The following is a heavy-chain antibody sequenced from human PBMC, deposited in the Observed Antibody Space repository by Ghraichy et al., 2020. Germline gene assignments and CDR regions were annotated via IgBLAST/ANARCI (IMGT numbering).Heavy chain of an antibody. CDR2: IFPADSDT. CDR1: GYSFNTYW. V-gene: IGHV5-51*01. CDR3: ARRTPNVDRGVNDACDV. D-gene: IGHD3-10*01. J-gene: IGHJ3*01. Sequence: GESLNISCKGIGYSFNTYWIGWVRQMPDKGLEWMGIIFPADSDTRYSPSFQGQVTISADKSITTAYLQWRSLKASDTAMYYCARRTPNVDRGVNDACDVWGQGTMVTVSS.